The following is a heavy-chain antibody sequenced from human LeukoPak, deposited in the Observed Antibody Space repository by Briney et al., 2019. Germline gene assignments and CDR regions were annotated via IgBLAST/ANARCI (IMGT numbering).Heavy chain of an antibody. CDR3: AQELSDIFVVRTDS. Sequence: GGSLRLSCAASGFTFSNTAMSWVRQTPGKGLEWVATMSAYNDRTHYADSVRGRFTVSRDNSKNTLSLQMNSLREDDTAVYYCAQELSDIFVVRTDSWGQGALVTVSS. V-gene: IGHV3-23*01. D-gene: IGHD3-9*01. CDR2: MSAYNDRT. CDR1: GFTFSNTA. J-gene: IGHJ4*02.